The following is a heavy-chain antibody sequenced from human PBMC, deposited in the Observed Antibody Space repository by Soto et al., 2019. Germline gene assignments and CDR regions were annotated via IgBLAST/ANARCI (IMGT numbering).Heavy chain of an antibody. CDR1: GGSLSHDDYF. J-gene: IGHJ5*02. CDR2: VYHSGST. CDR3: ARATGSGYYTP. Sequence: SETLSLTCRGSGGSLSHDDYFLGWIRQSPGKGLEWIGYVYHSGSTNYNPALKSRATVSVDKSKNQFSLALTSMTAADTAFYYCARATGSGYYTPWGQGTLVTVSS. D-gene: IGHD3-22*01. V-gene: IGHV4-61*08.